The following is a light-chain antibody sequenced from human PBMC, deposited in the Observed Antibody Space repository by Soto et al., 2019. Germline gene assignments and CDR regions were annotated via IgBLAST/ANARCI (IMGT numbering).Light chain of an antibody. V-gene: IGKV3-20*01. CDR1: QSVSSN. J-gene: IGKJ5*01. CDR3: QQYGSSPIT. CDR2: GAS. Sequence: EIVLTQSPGTLSLSPGERATLSCRASQSVSSNLAWYQQKPGQAPRLLIYGASSRATDIPDRFSGSGSGTDFTLTISRLEPEDFAVYYCQQYGSSPITFGQGTRLEIK.